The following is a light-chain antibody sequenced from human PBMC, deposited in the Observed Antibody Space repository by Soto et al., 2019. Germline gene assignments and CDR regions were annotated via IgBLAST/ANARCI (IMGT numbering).Light chain of an antibody. CDR1: QSVSSN. CDR3: QQYNDWPLT. Sequence: IVMTQSPVTLSVSPGERATLPCRPSQSVSSNLAWYQQKPGHSTSLLIYGAFTRATGIPARFSGTGSGTEFTLTITSLQSEDFALYYCQQYNDWPLTFGQGHSWIS. J-gene: IGKJ1*01. CDR2: GAF. V-gene: IGKV3-15*01.